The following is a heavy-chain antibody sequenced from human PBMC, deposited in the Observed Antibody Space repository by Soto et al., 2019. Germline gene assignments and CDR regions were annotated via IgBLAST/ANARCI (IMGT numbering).Heavy chain of an antibody. CDR2: IYYSGST. D-gene: IGHD3-22*01. Sequence: QVQLQESGPGLVKPSETLSLTCTVSGGAISSYYWSWIRPPPGKGLEWIGYIYYSGSTNYNPSLKSRVTISVDTSKNRFSLKLSSVTAADTAVYYCALRGSSGYYHDWGQGTLVTVSS. V-gene: IGHV4-59*01. J-gene: IGHJ4*02. CDR3: ALRGSSGYYHD. CDR1: GGAISSYY.